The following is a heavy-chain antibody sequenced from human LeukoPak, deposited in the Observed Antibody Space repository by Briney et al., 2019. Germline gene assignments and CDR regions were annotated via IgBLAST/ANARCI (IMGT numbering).Heavy chain of an antibody. Sequence: ASVKVSCKASGGTFSSYAISWVRQAPGQGLEWMGGIIPIFGTANYAQKFQGRVTITADESTSTAYMELSSLRSEDTAVYYCAVRSAFYCSGGSCYSGSPYYYYYMDVWGKGTTVTISS. V-gene: IGHV1-69*01. CDR2: IIPIFGTA. CDR1: GGTFSSYA. D-gene: IGHD2-15*01. J-gene: IGHJ6*03. CDR3: AVRSAFYCSGGSCYSGSPYYYYYMDV.